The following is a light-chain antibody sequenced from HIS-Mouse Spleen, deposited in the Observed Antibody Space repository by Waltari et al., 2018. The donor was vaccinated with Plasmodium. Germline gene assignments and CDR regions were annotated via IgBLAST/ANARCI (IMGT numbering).Light chain of an antibody. V-gene: IGKV1-8*01. Sequence: AIRTTQSPSSFSASPGDRVTITCPASQGISSYFAWYQRKQGKASKLLIYAASTLQSGVPSRFSGSGSGTDFTLTISCLQSEDFATYYCQQYYSYPLTFGGGTKVEIK. J-gene: IGKJ4*01. CDR3: QQYYSYPLT. CDR1: QGISSY. CDR2: AAS.